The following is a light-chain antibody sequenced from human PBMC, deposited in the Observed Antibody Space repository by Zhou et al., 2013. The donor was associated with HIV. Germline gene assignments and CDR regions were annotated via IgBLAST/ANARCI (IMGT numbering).Light chain of an antibody. CDR2: GAS. V-gene: IGKV1-5*01. Sequence: DIQMTQSPSTLSASVGDRITITCRASQSVSTYLAWYQQKPGRAPKLLVSGASSLQSGVPSRFSGYGSGTEFTLTITALQPDDFATYSCQQYKTVPLTFGGGTRV. CDR3: QQYKTVPLT. J-gene: IGKJ4*01. CDR1: QSVSTY.